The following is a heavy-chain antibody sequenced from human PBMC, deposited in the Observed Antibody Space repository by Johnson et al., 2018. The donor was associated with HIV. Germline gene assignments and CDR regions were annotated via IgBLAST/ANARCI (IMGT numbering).Heavy chain of an antibody. CDR2: IKSKTDGGTT. CDR3: TTHLLGGANRPSEEGYNDAFDI. Sequence: VQLVESGGGLVQPGGSLRLSCAASGFTFSNAWMSWVRQAPGKGLEWVGRIKSKTDGGTTDYAAPVKGRFTISRDDSKNTLYLQMNSLKTEDTAVYYCTTHLLGGANRPSEEGYNDAFDIWGQGTMVTVSS. CDR1: GFTFSNAW. J-gene: IGHJ3*02. D-gene: IGHD1-26*01. V-gene: IGHV3-15*01.